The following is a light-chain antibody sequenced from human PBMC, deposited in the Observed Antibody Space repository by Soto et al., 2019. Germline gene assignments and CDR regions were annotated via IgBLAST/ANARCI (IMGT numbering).Light chain of an antibody. J-gene: IGKJ4*01. Sequence: DIQMTQSPSTLSASVGDRVTITCRASQGISSWLAWYQQTPGKAPRLLIFAASSLQTGFPSRFSGSGSGTDFTLTISRLQPEDFATYFCQQTSSFPLTFGGGTKVDIK. CDR3: QQTSSFPLT. CDR2: AAS. CDR1: QGISSW. V-gene: IGKV1-12*01.